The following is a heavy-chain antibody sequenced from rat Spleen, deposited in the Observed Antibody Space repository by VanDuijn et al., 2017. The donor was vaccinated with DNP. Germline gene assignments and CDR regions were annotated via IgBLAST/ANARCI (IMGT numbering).Heavy chain of an antibody. CDR1: GFTFSNYY. Sequence: EVQLVESGGGPVQPGRSLKLSCAASGFTFSNYYMAWVRQAPRKGLEWVAAISPSGSRTLYPDSVKGRFTISRDNAKSTLYLQMDSLRSEETATYYCAKAGGYSPWYFDYWGQGVMVTVFS. CDR3: AKAGGYSPWYFDY. V-gene: IGHV5S11*01. CDR2: ISPSGSRT. J-gene: IGHJ2*01. D-gene: IGHD1-11*01.